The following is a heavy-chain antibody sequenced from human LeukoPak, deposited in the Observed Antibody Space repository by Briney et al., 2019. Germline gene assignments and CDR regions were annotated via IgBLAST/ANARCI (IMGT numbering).Heavy chain of an antibody. CDR2: IIPIFGTA. D-gene: IGHD3-9*01. J-gene: IGHJ6*02. V-gene: IGHV1-69*13. CDR3: ARGDYDILTGYYPPHYYYGMDV. Sequence: ASVKVSCKASGGTFSSYATSWVRQAPGQGLEWMGGIIPIFGTANYAQKFQGRVTITADESTSTAYMELSSLRSEDTAVYYCARGDYDILTGYYPPHYYYGMDVWGQGTTVTVSS. CDR1: GGTFSSYA.